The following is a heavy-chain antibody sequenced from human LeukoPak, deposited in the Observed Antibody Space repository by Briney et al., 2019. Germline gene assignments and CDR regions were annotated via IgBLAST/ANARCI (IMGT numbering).Heavy chain of an antibody. J-gene: IGHJ4*02. D-gene: IGHD4-17*01. CDR3: TREPDTVTVGV. CDR1: GVSISNYY. V-gene: IGHV4-59*01. CDR2: ISYSGST. Sequence: SETLSLTCTVSGVSISNYYWSWIRQPPGKGLEWIGYISYSGSTDYNPSLKSRVTISVDTSKNQFSLILTSVTAADTAVYYCTREPDTVTVGVWGQGTLVTVSS.